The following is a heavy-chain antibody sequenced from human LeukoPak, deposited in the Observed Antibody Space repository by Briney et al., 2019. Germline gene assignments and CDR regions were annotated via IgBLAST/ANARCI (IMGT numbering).Heavy chain of an antibody. CDR3: AVTVAGDDWDY. CDR2: ISSSSSYI. J-gene: IGHJ4*02. D-gene: IGHD6-19*01. Sequence: GGSLRLSCAASGFTFSSYAMNWVRQAPGKGLEWVSSISSSSSYIYYADSVKGRFTISRDNAKNSLYLQMNSLRAEDTAVYYCAVTVAGDDWDYWGQGTLVTVSS. V-gene: IGHV3-21*01. CDR1: GFTFSSYA.